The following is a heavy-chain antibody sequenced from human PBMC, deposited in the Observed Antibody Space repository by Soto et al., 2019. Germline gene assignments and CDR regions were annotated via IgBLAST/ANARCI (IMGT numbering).Heavy chain of an antibody. CDR2: ISGSGGST. V-gene: IGHV3-23*01. Sequence: GGSLRLSCAASGFTFSSYAMSWVRQAPGKGLEWVSAISGSGGSTYYADSVKGRFTISRDNSKNTLYLQMNSLRAEDTAVYYCAKTEYYYDSSGYQFDYWGQGTLVTVSS. CDR3: AKTEYYYDSSGYQFDY. J-gene: IGHJ4*02. CDR1: GFTFSSYA. D-gene: IGHD3-22*01.